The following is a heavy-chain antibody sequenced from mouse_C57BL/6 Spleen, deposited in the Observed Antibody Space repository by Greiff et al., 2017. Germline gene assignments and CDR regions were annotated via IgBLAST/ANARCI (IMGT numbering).Heavy chain of an antibody. CDR1: GYTFTSYT. D-gene: IGHD2-14*01. CDR2: INPSSGYT. J-gene: IGHJ2*01. V-gene: IGHV1-4*01. CDR3: ARWGTRFDY. Sequence: QVQLKESGAELARPGASVQMSCTASGYTFTSYTMPWVQQRPGQGLEWIGYINPSSGYTKYNQKFKDKATFTADKSTSTAYMQLSSLTSEDAAVYYCARWGTRFDYWGQGTTLTVSS.